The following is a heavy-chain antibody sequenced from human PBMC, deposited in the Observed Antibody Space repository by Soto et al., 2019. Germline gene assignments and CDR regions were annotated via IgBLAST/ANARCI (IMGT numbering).Heavy chain of an antibody. J-gene: IGHJ6*02. CDR3: ARDQKGLRISQYYYYYGMDV. CDR2: IIPIFGTA. V-gene: IGHV1-69*01. Sequence: QVQLVQSGAEVKKPGSSVKVSCKASGGTFSSYAISWVRQAPGQGLEWMGGIIPIFGTANYAQKFQGRVTITADESTSTAYMELSSLRSEDTAVYYCARDQKGLRISQYYYYYGMDVWGQGTTVTVSS. CDR1: GGTFSSYA. D-gene: IGHD4-17*01.